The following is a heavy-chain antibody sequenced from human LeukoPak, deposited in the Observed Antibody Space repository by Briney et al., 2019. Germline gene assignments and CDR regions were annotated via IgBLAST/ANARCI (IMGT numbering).Heavy chain of an antibody. D-gene: IGHD1-26*01. CDR3: AKGSIVGATSYYYLDV. CDR1: GFPLSSYA. V-gene: IGHV3-23*01. J-gene: IGHJ6*03. CDR2: TSSSDPGT. Sequence: GGSLRLSCAASGFPLSSYAMSWVRQASGKGLEWVSATSSSDPGTYYADSVRGRFTISRDNSKNTLYLQLNSLRVEDAGVYYCAKGSIVGATSYYYLDVWGTGTTVTVSS.